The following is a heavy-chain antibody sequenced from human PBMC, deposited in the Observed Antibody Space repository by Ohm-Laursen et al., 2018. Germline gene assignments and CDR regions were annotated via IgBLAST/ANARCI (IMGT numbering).Heavy chain of an antibody. Sequence: SLRLSCAASGFSFSSYAVTWVRQAPGKGLEWVSAIGGDDRTHYADSVKGRFTISKDKSKNMLYLQMNSLRAEDTAVYYCAKVFKRCGGDCPYYFDYWGQGTLVTVSS. CDR3: AKVFKRCGGDCPYYFDY. J-gene: IGHJ4*02. V-gene: IGHV3-23*01. CDR2: IGGDDRT. D-gene: IGHD2-21*02. CDR1: GFSFSSYA.